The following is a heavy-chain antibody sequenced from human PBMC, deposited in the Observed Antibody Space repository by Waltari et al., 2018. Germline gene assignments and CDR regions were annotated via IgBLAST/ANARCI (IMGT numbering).Heavy chain of an antibody. Sequence: QVQLQQWGAGLLKPSETLSLTCAVYGGSFSGYYWSWIRQPPGKGLEWIGEINQIGSTNYNPSLKSRVTISLDTSKNQFSLKLSSVTAADTAVYYCARLGWYYFDYWGQGTLVTVSS. CDR1: GGSFSGYY. CDR2: INQIGST. CDR3: ARLGWYYFDY. V-gene: IGHV4-34*01. J-gene: IGHJ4*02. D-gene: IGHD6-19*01.